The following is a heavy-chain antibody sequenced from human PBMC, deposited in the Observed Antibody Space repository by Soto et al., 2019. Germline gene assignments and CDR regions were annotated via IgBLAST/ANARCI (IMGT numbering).Heavy chain of an antibody. J-gene: IGHJ6*02. Sequence: VGSLRLSCAASGFTFSNAWMSWVRQAPGKGLEWVGRIKSKTDGGTTDYAAPVKGRFTISRDDSKNTLYLQMNSLKTEDTAVYYCTTLTGVYYYYYYGMDVWGQGTTVTVSS. D-gene: IGHD7-27*01. CDR2: IKSKTDGGTT. CDR1: GFTFSNAW. V-gene: IGHV3-15*01. CDR3: TTLTGVYYYYYYGMDV.